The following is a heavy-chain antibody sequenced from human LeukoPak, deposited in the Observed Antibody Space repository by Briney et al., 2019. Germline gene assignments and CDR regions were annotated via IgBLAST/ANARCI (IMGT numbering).Heavy chain of an antibody. J-gene: IGHJ4*02. CDR2: IYYSGST. V-gene: IGHV4-31*03. Sequence: SQTLSLTCTVSGGSISSGGYYWSWIRQHPGKGLEWIGYIYYSGSTYYNPSLKSRVTISVDTSKNQFSLKLSSVTAADTAVHYCARGVYYDSSGYFFDYWGQGTLVTVSS. CDR3: ARGVYYDSSGYFFDY. CDR1: GGSISSGGYY. D-gene: IGHD3-22*01.